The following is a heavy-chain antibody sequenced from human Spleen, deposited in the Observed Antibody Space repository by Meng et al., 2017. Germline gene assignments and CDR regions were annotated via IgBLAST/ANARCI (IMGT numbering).Heavy chain of an antibody. CDR3: ARDGRGWWDYFDY. J-gene: IGHJ4*02. CDR2: ISYDGSNK. Sequence: QVQLVESGGGVVQPGKSLRLSCAASGFTFNSYAIHWVRQAPGKGLEWVAVISYDGSNKYYADSVKGRFTFSRDNSKNTLYLQMNSLRAEDSAVYYCARDGRGWWDYFDYWGQGTLVTVSS. V-gene: IGHV3-30-3*01. D-gene: IGHD2-8*02. CDR1: GFTFNSYA.